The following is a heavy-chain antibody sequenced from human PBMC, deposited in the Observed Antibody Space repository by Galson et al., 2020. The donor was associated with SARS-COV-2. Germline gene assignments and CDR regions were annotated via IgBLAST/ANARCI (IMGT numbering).Heavy chain of an antibody. J-gene: IGHJ5*02. CDR3: ARGRPTYCSKGVCALFLDP. Sequence: SQTLSLTCAVSGGSFSGYYWSWIRQPPGKGLEWIGEINHSGSTNYNPSLKSRVTISVDTSKNQFSLKLSSVSAADTAVYYCARGRPTYCSKGVCALFLDPWGQGSLVTVSS. CDR1: GGSFSGYY. D-gene: IGHD2-8*01. CDR2: INHSGST. V-gene: IGHV4-34*01.